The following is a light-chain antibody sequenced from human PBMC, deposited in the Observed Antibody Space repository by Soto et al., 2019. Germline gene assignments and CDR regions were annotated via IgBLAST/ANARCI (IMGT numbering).Light chain of an antibody. Sequence: NFMLTQPHSVSQSPGKTVTISCTRSSGSIASNSVQWYQQRPGSSPTTVIYENNQRPSGVPDRFSGSIDSSSNSASLTISGLKTEDEADYYCQSYDGTNWVFGGGTKLTVL. CDR2: ENN. CDR3: QSYDGTNWV. V-gene: IGLV6-57*01. CDR1: SGSIASNS. J-gene: IGLJ3*02.